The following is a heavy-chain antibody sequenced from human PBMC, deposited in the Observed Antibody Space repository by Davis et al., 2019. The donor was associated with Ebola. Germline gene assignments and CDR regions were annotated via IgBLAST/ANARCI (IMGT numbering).Heavy chain of an antibody. J-gene: IGHJ4*02. V-gene: IGHV3-33*01. CDR1: GFTFSSYG. CDR2: IWYDGSNK. CDR3: ARDSPRGTARGIDY. D-gene: IGHD1-1*01. Sequence: GESLKISCAASGFTFSSYGMHWVRQAPGKGLEWVAVIWYDGSNKYYADSVKGRCTISRDNAKNSLYLQMNSLRAEDTAVYYCARDSPRGTARGIDYWGQGTLVTVSS.